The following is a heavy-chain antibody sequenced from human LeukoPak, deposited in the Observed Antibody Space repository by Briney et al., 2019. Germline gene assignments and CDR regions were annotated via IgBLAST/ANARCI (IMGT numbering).Heavy chain of an antibody. V-gene: IGHV4-30-4*01. Sequence: NPSETLSLTCTVSGGSISSGDYYWRWIRQPPGKGLEWIGYIYYSGSTYYNPSLKSRVTISVDTSKNQFSLKLSSVTAADTAVYYCASFRDLYGVHWGQGTLVTVSS. CDR2: IYYSGST. CDR3: ASFRDLYGVH. J-gene: IGHJ4*02. D-gene: IGHD4-17*01. CDR1: GGSISSGDYY.